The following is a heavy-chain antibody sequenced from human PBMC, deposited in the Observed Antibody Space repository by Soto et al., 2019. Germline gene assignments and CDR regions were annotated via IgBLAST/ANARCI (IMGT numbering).Heavy chain of an antibody. D-gene: IGHD3-9*01. CDR2: IYQSGST. CDR3: ARGVGLRYFDWLPHYFDY. J-gene: IGHJ4*02. CDR1: GGSISSGGYS. Sequence: QLQLQESGSGLVKPSQTLSLTCAVSGGSISSGGYSWSWIRQPPGKGLEWIGYIYQSGSTYYNPSHKSRVTISVDRSKNPFYLKLSSVTAADTAVYYCARGVGLRYFDWLPHYFDYCGQGTLCTVSS. V-gene: IGHV4-30-2*01.